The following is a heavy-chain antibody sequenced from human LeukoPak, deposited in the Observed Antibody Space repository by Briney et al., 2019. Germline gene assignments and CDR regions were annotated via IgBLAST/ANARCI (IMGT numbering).Heavy chain of an antibody. CDR1: GGSFSGYY. CDR2: INHSGST. Sequence: SETLSLTCAVYGGSFSGYYWSWIRQPPGKGLEWIGEINHSGSTNYNPSLKSRVTISVDTSKNQLSLKLSSVTAADTAVYYCARDLRDYGGYYYYYGMDVWGQGTTVTVSS. CDR3: ARDLRDYGGYYYYYGMDV. J-gene: IGHJ6*02. V-gene: IGHV4-34*01. D-gene: IGHD3-16*01.